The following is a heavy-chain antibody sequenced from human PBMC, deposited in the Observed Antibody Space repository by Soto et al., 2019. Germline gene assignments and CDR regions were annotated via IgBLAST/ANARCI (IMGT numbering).Heavy chain of an antibody. D-gene: IGHD6-19*01. Sequence: ASMKGSCKAFGYTLTSYAMHWGRQAPGQRLEWMGWINAGNSDTKYSQKFQGRVTITADESTSTAYMELSSLRSEDTALYYCAREGRSGWYGMDVWGQGTTVTVSS. V-gene: IGHV1-3*01. CDR2: INAGNSDT. CDR3: AREGRSGWYGMDV. J-gene: IGHJ6*02. CDR1: GYTLTSYA.